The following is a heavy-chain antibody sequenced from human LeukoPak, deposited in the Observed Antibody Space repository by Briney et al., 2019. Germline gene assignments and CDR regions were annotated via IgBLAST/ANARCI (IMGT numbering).Heavy chain of an antibody. CDR2: IHTSGST. V-gene: IGHV4-4*07. CDR1: GGSISSYY. D-gene: IGHD3-10*01. J-gene: IGHJ4*02. CDR3: ARLKRITMVRGPRNYFDY. Sequence: SETLSLTCTVSGGSISSYYWSWIRQPAGKGLEWIGRIHTSGSTYYNPSLKSRVTISVDTSKNQFSLKLSSVTAADTAVYYCARLKRITMVRGPRNYFDYWGQGTLVTVSS.